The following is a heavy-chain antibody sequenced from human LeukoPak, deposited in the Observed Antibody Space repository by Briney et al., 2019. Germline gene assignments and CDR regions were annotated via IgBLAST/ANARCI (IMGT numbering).Heavy chain of an antibody. CDR1: GFTFSSYA. Sequence: QTGGSLRLSCAASGFTFSSYAMTWVRQAPGKGLEWVSAISGSGGSTYYAASVKGRFTISRDNSKNTLYLQMNSLRAEDTAVYYCAKDRYYYDSSALQYYFDYWGQGTLVTVSS. CDR2: ISGSGGST. CDR3: AKDRYYYDSSALQYYFDY. D-gene: IGHD3-22*01. J-gene: IGHJ4*02. V-gene: IGHV3-23*01.